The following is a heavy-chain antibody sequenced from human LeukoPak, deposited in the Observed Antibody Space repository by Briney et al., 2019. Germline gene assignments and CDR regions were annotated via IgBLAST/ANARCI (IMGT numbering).Heavy chain of an antibody. CDR1: GGSINTYY. Sequence: PSETLSLTCTVSGGSINTYYWSWIPQLAGKGLEWFGRISTSGSPNYNPSLKSRVTMSVDTSKNQFSLNLSSVTAADTAVYYCARDTGGSYYYGSGSLRGWFDPWGQGTLVTVSS. CDR2: ISTSGSP. CDR3: ARDTGGSYYYGSGSLRGWFDP. D-gene: IGHD3-10*01. V-gene: IGHV4-4*07. J-gene: IGHJ5*02.